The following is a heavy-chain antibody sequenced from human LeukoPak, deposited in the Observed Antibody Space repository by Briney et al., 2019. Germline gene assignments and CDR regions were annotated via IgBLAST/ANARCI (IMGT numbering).Heavy chain of an antibody. CDR2: IYPGDSDA. D-gene: IGHD5-18*01. Sequence: GESLKISCKGSGYSFTGYWVGWVRQMPGKGLEWMGIIYPGDSDARYSPSFQGQVTISADKSISTAYLQWHSLKASDTAMYYCAKTPRAYTHGTYDYWGQGTLVTVSS. V-gene: IGHV5-51*01. CDR1: GYSFTGYW. J-gene: IGHJ4*02. CDR3: AKTPRAYTHGTYDY.